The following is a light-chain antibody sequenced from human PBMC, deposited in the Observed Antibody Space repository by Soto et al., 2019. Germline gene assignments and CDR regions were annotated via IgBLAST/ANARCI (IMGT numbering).Light chain of an antibody. CDR3: QQYGSSPRGT. CDR2: GAS. V-gene: IGKV3-20*01. Sequence: EIVLPQSPGTLSLSPGERATLSCRASQSVSSSYLAWYQQKPGQAPRLLIYGASSRATGIPDRFSGSGSGTDLTLTISRLEPEDFAVYYCQQYGSSPRGTFGQGTKVDIK. CDR1: QSVSSSY. J-gene: IGKJ1*01.